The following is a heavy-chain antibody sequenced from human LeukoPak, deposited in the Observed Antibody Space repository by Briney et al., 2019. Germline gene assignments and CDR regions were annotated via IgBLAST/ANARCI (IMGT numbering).Heavy chain of an antibody. V-gene: IGHV3-30-3*01. Sequence: GSLRLSCAASGFTFSSYAMSWVRQAPGKGLEWVAVNSYDGSYKYYADSVKGRFTISRDNSKNTLYLQMNSLRVEDTAVYYCAGDYCGGGSCQDVWGQGTTVTVSS. CDR2: NSYDGSYK. CDR1: GFTFSSYA. J-gene: IGHJ6*02. D-gene: IGHD2-15*01. CDR3: AGDYCGGGSCQDV.